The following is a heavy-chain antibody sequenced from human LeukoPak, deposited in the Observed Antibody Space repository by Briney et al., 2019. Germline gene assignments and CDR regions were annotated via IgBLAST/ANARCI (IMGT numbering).Heavy chain of an antibody. J-gene: IGHJ4*02. V-gene: IGHV4-38-2*02. CDR2: IYHSEIT. D-gene: IGHD3-10*01. Sequence: PSETLSLTCTVSGGSISSGYYWGWIRQPPGKGLEWIGSIYHSEITYYNPSLKSRVTISVDTSKNQFSLKLSSVTAADTAVYYCAKTLIEWFGEGYYFDYWGQGTLVTVSS. CDR1: GGSISSGYY. CDR3: AKTLIEWFGEGYYFDY.